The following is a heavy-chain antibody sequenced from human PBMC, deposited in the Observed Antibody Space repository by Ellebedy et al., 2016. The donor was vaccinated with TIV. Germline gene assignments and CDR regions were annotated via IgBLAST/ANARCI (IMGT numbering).Heavy chain of an antibody. V-gene: IGHV1-69*04. J-gene: IGHJ6*02. CDR2: IIAILDIA. CDR3: ARTIRKAKNWNYGYYYGMDV. Sequence: AASVTVSCKASGGTFSSYAISWVRQAPGQGLEWMGRIIAILDIANYAQKFQGRVTITADKSTSTAYMELSSLRSEDTAVYYCARTIRKAKNWNYGYYYGMDVWGQGTTVTVSS. D-gene: IGHD1-7*01. CDR1: GGTFSSYA.